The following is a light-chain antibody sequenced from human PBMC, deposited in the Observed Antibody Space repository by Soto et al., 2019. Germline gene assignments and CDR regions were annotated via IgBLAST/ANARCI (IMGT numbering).Light chain of an antibody. CDR2: DAS. J-gene: IGKJ5*01. CDR1: QNINNY. Sequence: DIQVTQSPSSLSSSLGDIVAVRCQASQNINNYLNWYQQKPGRAPKLLIYDASNLEAGVPSRFRGSGSGTDFTFTISRLQPEDIATYYCQQYENLPTFGQGTRLEIK. CDR3: QQYENLPT. V-gene: IGKV1-33*01.